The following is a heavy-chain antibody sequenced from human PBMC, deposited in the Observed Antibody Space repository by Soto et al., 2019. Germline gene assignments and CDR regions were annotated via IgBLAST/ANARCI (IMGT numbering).Heavy chain of an antibody. D-gene: IGHD6-19*01. CDR1: DGSISSYY. V-gene: IGHV4-59*01. CDR2: IYNSGST. CDR3: ASSYNSGWTLDY. Sequence: SETLSLTCTVSDGSISSYYWSWIRQPPGKGLEWIGYIYNSGSTNYSPSLKSRVTISIDTSKKQISLKLSSVTAADTAVYYCASSYNSGWTLDYWGQGTLVTVSS. J-gene: IGHJ4*02.